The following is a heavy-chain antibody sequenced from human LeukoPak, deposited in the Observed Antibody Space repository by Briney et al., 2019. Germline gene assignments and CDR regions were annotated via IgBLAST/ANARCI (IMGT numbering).Heavy chain of an antibody. CDR3: ARESYGRLYFDY. V-gene: IGHV4-34*01. Sequence: SETLSLTCVVYGGSFSGYYWSWIRQPPGKGLEWIGEINHSGSTYYNPSLKSRVTISVDTSKNQFSLKLSSVTAADTAVYYCARESYGRLYFDYWGQGTLVTVSS. D-gene: IGHD5-18*01. CDR1: GGSFSGYY. J-gene: IGHJ4*02. CDR2: INHSGST.